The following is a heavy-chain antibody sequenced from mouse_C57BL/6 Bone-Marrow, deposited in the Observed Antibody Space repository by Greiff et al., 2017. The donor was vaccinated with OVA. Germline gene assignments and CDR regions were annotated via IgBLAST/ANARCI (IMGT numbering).Heavy chain of an antibody. CDR2: IDPSDSYT. Sequence: QVQLQQPGAELVKPGASVKLSCKASGYTFTSYWMQWIKQRPGQGLEWIGEIDPSDSYTNYNQKFKGKATLTVDTSSSTAYMQLSSLTSEDSAVYYCARRGYYGWYFDVWGTGTTVTVSS. CDR1: GYTFTSYW. CDR3: ARRGYYGWYFDV. D-gene: IGHD1-1*01. J-gene: IGHJ1*03. V-gene: IGHV1-50*01.